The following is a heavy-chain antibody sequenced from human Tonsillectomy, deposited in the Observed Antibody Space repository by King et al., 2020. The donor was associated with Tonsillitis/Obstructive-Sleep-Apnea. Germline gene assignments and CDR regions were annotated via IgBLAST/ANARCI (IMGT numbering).Heavy chain of an antibody. J-gene: IGHJ4*02. D-gene: IGHD6-19*01. V-gene: IGHV5-51*01. Sequence: QLVQSGAEVKKPGESLKISCKGSAYSFTTYWIGWVRQMPGKGLEWMGIIYPGDSDARYRPSFQGQVTFSADKSINTAYLQWSSLKASDTAMYFCAKMQYSNGWYLDSWGQGTRVFVSS. CDR3: AKMQYSNGWYLDS. CDR2: IYPGDSDA. CDR1: AYSFTTYW.